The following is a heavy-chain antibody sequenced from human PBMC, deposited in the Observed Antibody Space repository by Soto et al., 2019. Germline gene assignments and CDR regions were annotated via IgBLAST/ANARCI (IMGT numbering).Heavy chain of an antibody. CDR3: ARDEPACTNGVCYNGYYYYGMDV. D-gene: IGHD2-8*01. Sequence: SQTLSLTCAISGDSVSSNSAAWNWIRQSPSRGLEWLGRTYYRSKWYNDYAVSVKSRITINPDTSKNQFSLQLNSVTPEDTAVYYCARDEPACTNGVCYNGYYYYGMDVWGQGTTVTVSS. CDR2: TYYRSKWYN. J-gene: IGHJ6*02. CDR1: GDSVSSNSAA. V-gene: IGHV6-1*01.